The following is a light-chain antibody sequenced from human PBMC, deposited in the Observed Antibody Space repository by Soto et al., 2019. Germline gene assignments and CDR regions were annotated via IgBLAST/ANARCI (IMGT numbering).Light chain of an antibody. Sequence: DIQMPQSPSTLSASVGDRVTITCRASQSISSWLAWYQQKPGKAPKLLIYDASSLESGVPSRFSGSGSGTEFTLTISSLQPDDLATSYRQLYNSYRTFGHEIDVDIK. CDR3: QLYNSYRT. J-gene: IGKJ1*01. CDR1: QSISSW. CDR2: DAS. V-gene: IGKV1-5*01.